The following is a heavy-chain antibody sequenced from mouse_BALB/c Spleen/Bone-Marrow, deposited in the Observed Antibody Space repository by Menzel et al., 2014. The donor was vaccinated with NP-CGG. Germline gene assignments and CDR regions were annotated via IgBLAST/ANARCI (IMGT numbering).Heavy chain of an antibody. J-gene: IGHJ2*01. CDR1: GYIFTAYV. CDR2: FNPYNDDS. CDR3: AREGWLLRFDY. D-gene: IGHD2-3*01. V-gene: IGHV1-14*01. Sequence: EVHLVESGPELVKPGASVKMSCKASGYIFTAYVMHWVKQKPGQGLEWIGFFNPYNDDSNYNGKFKGKATLTSDKSSSTAYMELSSLTSEDSAVYYCAREGWLLRFDYWGQGTTLTVSS.